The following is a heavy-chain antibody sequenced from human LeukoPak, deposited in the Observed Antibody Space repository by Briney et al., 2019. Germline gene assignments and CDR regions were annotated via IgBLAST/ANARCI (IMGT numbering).Heavy chain of an antibody. CDR3: ARPISGYSSSWYYFDY. J-gene: IGHJ4*02. D-gene: IGHD6-13*01. Sequence: GESLKISCKGSGYSLTSYWIGWVRQMPGKGLEWMGIIYPGDSDTRYSPSFQGQVTISADKSISTAYLQWSSLKASDTAMYYCARPISGYSSSWYYFDYWGQGTLVTFSS. V-gene: IGHV5-51*01. CDR1: GYSLTSYW. CDR2: IYPGDSDT.